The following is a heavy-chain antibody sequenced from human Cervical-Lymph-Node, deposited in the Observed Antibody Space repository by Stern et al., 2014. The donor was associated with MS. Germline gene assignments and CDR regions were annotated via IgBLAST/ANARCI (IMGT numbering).Heavy chain of an antibody. Sequence: VKLVESGGGLVQPGGSLRLSCAASGFTFSSYAMHWVRQAPGKGLEYVSVLSSNGGSTYYANSVKGRFTISRDNSKNTLYLHMGSLRVEDMAVYYCARGVTYCGGDCYGWYFDLWGRGTLVTVSS. CDR1: GFTFSSYA. CDR2: LSSNGGST. CDR3: ARGVTYCGGDCYGWYFDL. V-gene: IGHV3-64*01. D-gene: IGHD2-21*02. J-gene: IGHJ2*01.